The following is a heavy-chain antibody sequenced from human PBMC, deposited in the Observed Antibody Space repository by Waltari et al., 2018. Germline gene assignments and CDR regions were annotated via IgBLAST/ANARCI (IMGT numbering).Heavy chain of an antibody. J-gene: IGHJ4*02. CDR1: GGTFSSYT. V-gene: IGHV1-69*02. D-gene: IGHD7-27*01. CDR2: IIPILGIA. CDR3: ARAPLATGDSAGFDY. Sequence: QVQLVQSGAEVKKPGSSVKVSCKASGGTFSSYTISWVRQAPGQGLEWMGRIIPILGIANYAQKFQGRVTITADKSTSTAYMELSSLRSEDTAVYYCARAPLATGDSAGFDYWGQGTLVTVSS.